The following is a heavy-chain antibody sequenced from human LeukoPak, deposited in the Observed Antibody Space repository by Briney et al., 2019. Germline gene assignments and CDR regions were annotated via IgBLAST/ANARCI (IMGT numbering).Heavy chain of an antibody. CDR1: GASISSGSDY. J-gene: IGHJ3*02. V-gene: IGHV4-39*01. CDR3: ARHGYASSWFMSAFDI. Sequence: SETLSLTCTVSGASISSGSDYWGWIRQPPGKGLEWIGSIYYNGVTYYNPSLKSRVTISVDTSKNHFSLRLRSVTAADTAVYFCARHGYASSWFMSAFDIWGQGTMVTVSS. CDR2: IYYNGVT. D-gene: IGHD6-13*01.